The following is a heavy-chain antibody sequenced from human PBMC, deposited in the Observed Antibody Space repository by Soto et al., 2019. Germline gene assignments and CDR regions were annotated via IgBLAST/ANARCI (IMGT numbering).Heavy chain of an antibody. V-gene: IGHV3-33*06. Sequence: QVRLVQSGGGVVQPGRSLTLSCAASGYSITNNGMHWVRQAPGKGLEWVALIWAHGTDQYYADSVKGRFTVSRDTSTNTVYLQMKSLRAEDTARYYCGKDIRSGSIDYWGQGTLVTVSS. D-gene: IGHD1-1*01. CDR1: GYSITNNG. J-gene: IGHJ4*02. CDR3: GKDIRSGSIDY. CDR2: IWAHGTDQ.